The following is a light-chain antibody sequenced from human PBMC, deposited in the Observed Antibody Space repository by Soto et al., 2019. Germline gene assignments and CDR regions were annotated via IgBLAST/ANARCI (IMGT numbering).Light chain of an antibody. CDR2: DTS. J-gene: IGKJ1*01. Sequence: EIVLTQSPATPSVSPGERVTLSCRSSQSVSSSLAWSPHTPSQAPRLHLYDTSTGAAGPAARFSGRGSGTEFTLTISSLQSEDSAVYYCQKYVHWPPGAFGQGTKVDIK. CDR3: QKYVHWPPGA. V-gene: IGKV3-15*01. CDR1: QSVSSS.